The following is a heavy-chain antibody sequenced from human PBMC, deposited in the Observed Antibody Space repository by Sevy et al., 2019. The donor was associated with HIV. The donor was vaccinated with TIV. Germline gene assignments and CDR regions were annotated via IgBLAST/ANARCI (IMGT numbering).Heavy chain of an antibody. J-gene: IGHJ3*02. D-gene: IGHD6-19*01. CDR3: ARAGGAVAGFADDAFDI. CDR1: GFTFSSYS. V-gene: IGHV3-21*01. Sequence: GGSLRLSCAASGFTFSSYSMNWVRQAPGKGLEWVSSISSSSSYIYYADSVKGRFTISRDNAKNSLYLQMNSLRAEDTAVYYCARAGGAVAGFADDAFDIWGHGTMVTISS. CDR2: ISSSSSYI.